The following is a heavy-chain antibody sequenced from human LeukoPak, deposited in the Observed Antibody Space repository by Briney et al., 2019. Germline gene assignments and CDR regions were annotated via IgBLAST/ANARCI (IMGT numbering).Heavy chain of an antibody. J-gene: IGHJ4*02. D-gene: IGHD2/OR15-2a*01. V-gene: IGHV3-23*01. CDR2: ISISGGST. CDR1: GFTFSSHA. Sequence: GGSLRLSCAASGFTFSSHAMSWVRQAPGKGLEWVSSISISGGSTYYADSVKGRFTISRDNSKNTLYLQMTSLRPEDTGVYYCATEIWPNDYWGQGTLVTVSS. CDR3: ATEIWPNDY.